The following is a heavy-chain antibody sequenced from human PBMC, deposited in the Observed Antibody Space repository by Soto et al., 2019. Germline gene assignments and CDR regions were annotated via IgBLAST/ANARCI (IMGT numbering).Heavy chain of an antibody. CDR2: ISGSGGST. D-gene: IGHD3-22*01. V-gene: IGHV3-23*01. Sequence: GGSLRLSCAASGFTFSSYAMSWVRQAPGKGLEWVSAISGSGGSTYYADSVKGRFTISRDNSKNTLYLQMNSLRAEDTAVYYCAKXGPPYYYDSSGYDYAFDIWGQGTMVTVSS. CDR1: GFTFSSYA. J-gene: IGHJ3*02. CDR3: AKXGPPYYYDSSGYDYAFDI.